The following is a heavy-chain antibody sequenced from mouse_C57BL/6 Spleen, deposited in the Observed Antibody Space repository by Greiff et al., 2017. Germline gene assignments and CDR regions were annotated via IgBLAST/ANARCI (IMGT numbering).Heavy chain of an antibody. D-gene: IGHD1-1*01. CDR1: GFTFSSYA. Sequence: EVQLVASGEGLVKPGGSLKLSCAASGFTFSSYAMSWVRQTPEKRLEWVAYISSGGDYIYYADTVKGRFTISRDNARNTLYLQMSSLKSEDTAMYYCTRAAFYGSSLYFDYWGQGTTLTVSS. J-gene: IGHJ2*01. CDR3: TRAAFYGSSLYFDY. CDR2: ISSGGDYI. V-gene: IGHV5-9-1*02.